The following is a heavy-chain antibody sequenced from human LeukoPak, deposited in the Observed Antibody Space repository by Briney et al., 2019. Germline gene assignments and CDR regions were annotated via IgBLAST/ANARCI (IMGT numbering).Heavy chain of an antibody. Sequence: SETLSLTCTVSGGSIRSSSYYWGWIRQPPGKGLEWIGSIYYSGSTYYNASLKSRGTISVDTSKNQFSLKLSSVTAADTAVYFCARQVVAVAGTCYFDYWGQGTLVTVSS. V-gene: IGHV4-39*01. CDR3: ARQVVAVAGTCYFDY. J-gene: IGHJ4*02. D-gene: IGHD6-19*01. CDR2: IYYSGST. CDR1: GGSIRSSSYY.